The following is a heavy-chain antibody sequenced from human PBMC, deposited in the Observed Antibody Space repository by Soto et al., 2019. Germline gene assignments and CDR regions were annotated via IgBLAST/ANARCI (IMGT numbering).Heavy chain of an antibody. CDR1: GFTFSRYS. Sequence: PGGSLRLSCAASGFTFSRYSMDWVRQAPGKGLEWVSYISSSSNSIYYADSVKGRFTISRDNAKNSLHLQMNSLRAEDTAVYYCAKGLGSFDYWGQGTLVTVSS. CDR3: AKGLGSFDY. V-gene: IGHV3-48*01. J-gene: IGHJ4*02. CDR2: ISSSSNSI. D-gene: IGHD2-15*01.